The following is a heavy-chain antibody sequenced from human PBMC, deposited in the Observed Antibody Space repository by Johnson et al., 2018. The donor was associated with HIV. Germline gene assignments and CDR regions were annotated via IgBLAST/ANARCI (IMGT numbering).Heavy chain of an antibody. CDR1: GFTFSSYA. CDR2: IWYDGSNK. CDR3: PVDTEAFDI. Sequence: QVQLVESGGGVVQPGRSLRLSCAASGFTFSSYAMHWVRQAPGTGLEWVAVIWYDGSNKYYADSVKGRFTISRDNSKNTLYLQMNSLRAEDTAVYYCPVDTEAFDIWGQGTMVTVSS. D-gene: IGHD1-14*01. V-gene: IGHV3-33*08. J-gene: IGHJ3*02.